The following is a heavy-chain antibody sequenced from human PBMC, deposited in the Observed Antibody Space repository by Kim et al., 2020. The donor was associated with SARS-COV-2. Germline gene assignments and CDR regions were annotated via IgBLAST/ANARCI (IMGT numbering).Heavy chain of an antibody. CDR3: ATGVAVAGTPVDYYYYYGMDV. J-gene: IGHJ6*02. CDR1: GYTLTELS. D-gene: IGHD6-19*01. V-gene: IGHV1-24*01. CDR2: FDPEDGET. Sequence: ASVKVSCKVSGYTLTELSMHWVRQAPGKGLEWMGGFDPEDGETIYAQKFQGRVTMTEDTSTDTAYMELSSPRSEDTAVYYCATGVAVAGTPVDYYYYYGMDVWGQGTTVTVSS.